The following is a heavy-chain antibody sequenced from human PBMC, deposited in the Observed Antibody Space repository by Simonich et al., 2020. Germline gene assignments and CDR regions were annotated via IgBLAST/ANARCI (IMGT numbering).Heavy chain of an antibody. CDR2: ICYNRCT. Sequence: QLQLQESGPGLVKPSETLSLTCTVSGGSISRMSYYWGWIRQPPGKGLEWIGSICYNRCTFCNPSLKSRDTISVDTSKNQFSLKLSSVPAADPAVYYFASLMYSSSWWCAFDIWGQGTMVTVSS. V-gene: IGHV4-39*01. CDR3: ASLMYSSSWWCAFDI. CDR1: GGSISRMSYY. J-gene: IGHJ3*02. D-gene: IGHD6-13*01.